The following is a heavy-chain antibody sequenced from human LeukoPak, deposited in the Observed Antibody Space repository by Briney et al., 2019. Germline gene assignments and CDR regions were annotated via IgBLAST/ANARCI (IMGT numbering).Heavy chain of an antibody. CDR2: INQDGSEK. CDR1: GFTFSSYW. J-gene: IGHJ5*02. Sequence: GGSLRLSCAASGFTFSSYWMSWVRQAPGKGLEWVAYINQDGSEKNYADSVKGRFTVSRDNAKNSLYLQMNSLRAEDTAVYYCARDLSSSGWYGGNWFDPWGQGTLVTVSS. D-gene: IGHD6-19*01. CDR3: ARDLSSSGWYGGNWFDP. V-gene: IGHV3-7*01.